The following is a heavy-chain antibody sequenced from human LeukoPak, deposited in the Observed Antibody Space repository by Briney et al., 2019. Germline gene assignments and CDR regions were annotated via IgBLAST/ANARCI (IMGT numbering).Heavy chain of an antibody. CDR2: IYYSGST. D-gene: IGHD5-12*01. V-gene: IGHV4-34*01. J-gene: IGHJ4*02. CDR3: ARADIDSGYDVGYSYGPFDY. CDR1: GGSFSGYY. Sequence: PSETLSLTCAVYGGSFSGYYWSWIRQPPGKGLEWIGSIYYSGSTYYNPSLKSRVTISVDTSKNQFSLKLSSVTAADTAVYYCARADIDSGYDVGYSYGPFDYWGQGTLVTVSS.